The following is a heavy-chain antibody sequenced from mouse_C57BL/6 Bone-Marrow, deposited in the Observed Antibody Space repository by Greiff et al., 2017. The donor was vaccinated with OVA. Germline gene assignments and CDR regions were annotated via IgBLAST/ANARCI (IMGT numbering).Heavy chain of an antibody. CDR2: IDPNSGGT. CDR3: AMEGNEYDWVAWFAY. CDR1: GYTFTSYW. J-gene: IGHJ3*01. Sequence: QVQLQQSGAELVKPGASVKLSCKASGYTFTSYWMHWVKQRPGRGLEWIGRIDPNSGGTKYNEKFKSKATLTVDKPSSTAYMHLSSLTSEDSAVYFCAMEGNEYDWVAWFAYWGQGTLVTVSA. V-gene: IGHV1-62-3*01. D-gene: IGHD2-4*01.